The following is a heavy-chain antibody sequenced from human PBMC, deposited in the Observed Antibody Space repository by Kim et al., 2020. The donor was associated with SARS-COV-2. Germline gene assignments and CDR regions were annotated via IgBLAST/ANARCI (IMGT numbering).Heavy chain of an antibody. J-gene: IGHJ6*02. D-gene: IGHD2-2*01. V-gene: IGHV3-7*01. CDR2: IKQDGSEK. CDR3: ARVQSSIVVVPAATYYYYYYGMDV. Sequence: GGSLRLSCAASGFTFSSYWMSWVRQAPGKGLEWVANIKQDGSEKYYVDSVKGRFTISRDNAKNSLYLQMNSLRAEDTAVYYCARVQSSIVVVPAATYYYYYYGMDVWGQGTTVTVSS. CDR1: GFTFSSYW.